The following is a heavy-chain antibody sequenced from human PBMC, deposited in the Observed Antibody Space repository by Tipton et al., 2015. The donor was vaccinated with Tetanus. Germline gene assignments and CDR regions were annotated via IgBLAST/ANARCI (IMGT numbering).Heavy chain of an antibody. Sequence: LRLSCNVSGASMSSSSYYWDWIRQPPGKGLEWIGSIYYSGSSYYNPPLESRVTISLDTSKNRFSLKLTSVTAADAAVYYCARPSTTVTPRAFDVWGQGTMVTVSS. J-gene: IGHJ3*01. CDR1: GASMSSSSYY. CDR2: IYYSGSS. CDR3: ARPSTTVTPRAFDV. D-gene: IGHD4-17*01. V-gene: IGHV4-39*01.